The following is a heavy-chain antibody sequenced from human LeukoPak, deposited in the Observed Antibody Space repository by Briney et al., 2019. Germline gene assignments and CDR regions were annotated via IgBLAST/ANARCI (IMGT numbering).Heavy chain of an antibody. J-gene: IGHJ4*02. CDR1: GGSISSYY. CDR2: IYYSGST. V-gene: IGHV4-59*05. CDR3: ASLLYYYDSSGYFDY. D-gene: IGHD3-22*01. Sequence: SETLSLTCTVSGGSISSYYWSWIRQPPGKGLEWIGSIYYSGSTYYNPSLKSRVTISVDTSKNQFSLKLSSVTAADTAVYYCASLLYYYDSSGYFDYWGQGTLVTVSS.